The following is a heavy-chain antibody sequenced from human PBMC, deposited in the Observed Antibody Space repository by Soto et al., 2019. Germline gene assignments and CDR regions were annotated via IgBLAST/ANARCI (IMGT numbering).Heavy chain of an antibody. CDR3: ARDQRFLEWLPNNWFDP. D-gene: IGHD3-3*01. CDR1: GYTFTGYY. CDR2: INPNSGGT. V-gene: IGHV1-2*02. J-gene: IGHJ5*02. Sequence: NVSCKASGYTFTGYYMHWVRQAPGQGLEWMGWINPNSGGTNYAQKFQGRVTMTTDTSTSTAYMELRSLRSDDTAVYYCARDQRFLEWLPNNWFDPWGQGTLVTAPQ.